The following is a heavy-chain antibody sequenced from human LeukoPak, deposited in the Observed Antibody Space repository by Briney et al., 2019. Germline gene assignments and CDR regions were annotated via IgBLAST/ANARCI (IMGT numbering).Heavy chain of an antibody. Sequence: PGGSLRLSCAACGFTFSSYDMHWVRAAKGKGLEWVSAIGTAGDTYYPGSVKAQFTISRENAKNFFYLQVHSLRAGAPGVLYCARDLYWNDYVWGSYRWSMDGWGKVTTGTGS. J-gene: IGHJ6*03. CDR2: IGTAGDT. D-gene: IGHD3-16*02. CDR1: GFTFSSYD. CDR3: ARDLYWNDYVWGSYRWSMDG. V-gene: IGHV3-13*03.